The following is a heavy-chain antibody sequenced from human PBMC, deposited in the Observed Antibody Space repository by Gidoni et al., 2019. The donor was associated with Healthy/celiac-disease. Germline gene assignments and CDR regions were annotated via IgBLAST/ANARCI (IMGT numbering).Heavy chain of an antibody. CDR1: GFTFGDSA. CDR3: TRDILYYYDSSGYYWGFDY. CDR2: IRSKAYGGTT. V-gene: IGHV3-49*05. Sequence: EVQLVESGGGLVKPGRSLRLSCTASGFTFGDSAMSWFRQAPGKGLEWVGFIRSKAYGGTTEYAASVKGRFTISRDDSKSIAYLQMNSLKTEDTAVYYCTRDILYYYDSSGYYWGFDYWGQGTLVTVSS. J-gene: IGHJ4*02. D-gene: IGHD3-22*01.